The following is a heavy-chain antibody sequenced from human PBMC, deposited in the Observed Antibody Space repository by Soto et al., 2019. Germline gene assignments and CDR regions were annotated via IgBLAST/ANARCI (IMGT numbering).Heavy chain of an antibody. J-gene: IGHJ4*02. CDR3: ASSNDYVWGGYDDY. CDR1: DGSIRSSNW. D-gene: IGHD3-16*01. CDR2: IYHSGST. V-gene: IGHV4-4*02. Sequence: SEPQSDTYAVSDGSIRSSNWWSWVRKPPGKGLEWIGEIYHSGSTNYNPSLKSRVTMSVDKSKSQFSLKMGSVTAADTAVYYCASSNDYVWGGYDDYWGQGTLVTVFS.